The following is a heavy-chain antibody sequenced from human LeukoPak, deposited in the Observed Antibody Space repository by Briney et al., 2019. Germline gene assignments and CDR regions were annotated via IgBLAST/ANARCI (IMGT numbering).Heavy chain of an antibody. CDR1: GFTLSTYT. CDR3: ARDLAVAGQIDY. V-gene: IGHV3-21*01. D-gene: IGHD6-19*01. Sequence: GGSLRLSCAASGFTLSTYTMNWVRQAPGKGLEWVSSISSSSSYIYYADSVKGRFTISRDDAKNSLYLQMNSLRAEDTAEYYCARDLAVAGQIDYWGQGTLVTVSS. J-gene: IGHJ4*02. CDR2: ISSSSSYI.